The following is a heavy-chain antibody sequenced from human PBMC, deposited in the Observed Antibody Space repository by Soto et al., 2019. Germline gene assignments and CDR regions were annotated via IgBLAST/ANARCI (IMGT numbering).Heavy chain of an antibody. J-gene: IGHJ6*04. CDR1: GGSISSSY. Sequence: QVQLQESGPGLVKPSETLSLTCTVSGGSISSSYWSWIRQPPGQGLEWVGSIHDSGSTHYNPSRNSRITITLHTTKKQSARKLTSVPAADTAVYYCARHSTGLDVWGKGTTVTVSS. V-gene: IGHV4-59*08. CDR2: IHDSGST. CDR3: ARHSTGLDV. D-gene: IGHD3-9*01.